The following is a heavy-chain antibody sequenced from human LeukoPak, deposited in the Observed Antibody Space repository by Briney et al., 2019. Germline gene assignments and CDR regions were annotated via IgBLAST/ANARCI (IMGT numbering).Heavy chain of an antibody. J-gene: IGHJ4*02. CDR1: GFTFSNYA. Sequence: GGSLRPSCAASGFTFSNYAMTWVRQGLGKGLEWVSAISGGGGATYYADSVKGRFTISRDNSKNTVYLQMNSLRSEDTAVYYCAKGGRPAAADVDYWGQGTLVTVSS. CDR3: AKGGRPAAADVDY. D-gene: IGHD6-13*01. CDR2: ISGGGGAT. V-gene: IGHV3-23*01.